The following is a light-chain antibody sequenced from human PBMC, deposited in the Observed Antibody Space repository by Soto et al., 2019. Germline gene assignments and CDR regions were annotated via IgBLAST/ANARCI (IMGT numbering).Light chain of an antibody. V-gene: IGKV1-39*01. CDR3: QQSHSTQLT. CDR2: GAS. J-gene: IGKJ1*01. CDR1: QTITTY. Sequence: DIQMTQSPSSLSASVGDRVTITCRASQTITTYLNWYQQKPGKAPQLLIYGASSFQSGVPSRFTGSGSGTDFTLTISSLQPEDFATYHCQQSHSTQLTFGQGTKVEIK.